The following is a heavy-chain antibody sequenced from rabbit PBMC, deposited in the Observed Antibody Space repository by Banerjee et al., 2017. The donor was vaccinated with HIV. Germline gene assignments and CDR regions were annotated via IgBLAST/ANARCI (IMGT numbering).Heavy chain of an antibody. CDR3: ARDLAGVIGWNFKL. V-gene: IGHV1S45*01. J-gene: IGHJ4*01. D-gene: IGHD4-1*01. Sequence: QEQLVESRGGLVQPGESLTLSCKASGFTISSGYWICWVRQAPGKGLEWIGCIAGGSSGSTHYASWAKGRFTISKTSSTTVTLQMTSLTAADTATYFCARDLAGVIGWNFKLWGPGTLVTVS. CDR2: IAGGSSGST. CDR1: GFTISSGYW.